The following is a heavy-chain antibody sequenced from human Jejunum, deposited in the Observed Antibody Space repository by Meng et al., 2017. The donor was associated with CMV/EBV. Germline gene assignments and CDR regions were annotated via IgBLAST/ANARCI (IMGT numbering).Heavy chain of an antibody. J-gene: IGHJ6*02. Sequence: GSVISDYYYWSWVRQPPGKGLEWVAYISYSGNTNSNPSLKSRVSVSADAAKNMFSLRLTSVTTADTAVYYCARGWADIRLSGVMDLWGQGTTVTVSS. CDR3: ARGWADIRLSGVMDL. CDR1: GSVISDYYY. V-gene: IGHV4-61*01. D-gene: IGHD2/OR15-2a*01. CDR2: ISYSGNT.